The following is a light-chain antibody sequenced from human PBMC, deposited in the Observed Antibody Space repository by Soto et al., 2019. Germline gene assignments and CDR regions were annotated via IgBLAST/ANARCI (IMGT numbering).Light chain of an antibody. J-gene: IGLJ2*01. Sequence: QSALTQPASVSGSPGQSITISCTGTSSDIGAYKYVSWYQQYPGKAPKLIIYEVRNRPLGVSDRFSGSKSGNTASLTIAGLQPEDEADYYCSADGRPSMVGGGTQLTVL. V-gene: IGLV2-14*01. CDR2: EVR. CDR1: SSDIGAYKY. CDR3: SADGRPSM.